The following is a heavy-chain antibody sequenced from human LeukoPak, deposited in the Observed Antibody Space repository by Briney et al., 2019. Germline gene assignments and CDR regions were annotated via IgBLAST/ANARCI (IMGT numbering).Heavy chain of an antibody. J-gene: IGHJ3*02. D-gene: IGHD2/OR15-2a*01. CDR2: IYYSGST. CDR3: ARDFSAAFDI. V-gene: IGHV4-59*01. CDR1: GGSISSYY. Sequence: PSETLSLTCTVSGGSISSYYWSWIRQPPGKGLEWIGYIYYSGSTNYNPSLKSRVTISVDTATNQFSLKLRSVTAADTAVYYCARDFSAAFDIWGQGTMVTVSS.